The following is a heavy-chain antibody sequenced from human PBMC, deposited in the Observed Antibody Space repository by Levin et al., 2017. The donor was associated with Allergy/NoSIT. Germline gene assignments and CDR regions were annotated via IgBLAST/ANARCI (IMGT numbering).Heavy chain of an antibody. Sequence: GESLKISCAASGFTFGSYWMSWVRQAPGKGLEWVANIKQDGSEKYYVDSVKGRFTISRDNAKNSLYLQMNSLRAEDTAVYYCARDRGSGYSLRGRSGIFDYWGQGTLVTVSS. CDR2: IKQDGSEK. V-gene: IGHV3-7*01. J-gene: IGHJ4*02. CDR3: ARDRGSGYSLRGRSGIFDY. D-gene: IGHD3-3*01. CDR1: GFTFGSYW.